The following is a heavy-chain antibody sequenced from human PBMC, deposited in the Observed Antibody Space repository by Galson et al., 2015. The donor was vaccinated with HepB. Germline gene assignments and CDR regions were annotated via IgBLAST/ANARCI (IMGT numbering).Heavy chain of an antibody. V-gene: IGHV3-7*03. CDR3: ARVRSPRAPFFDY. CDR1: GFTFSSYW. Sequence: LRLSCAASGFTFSSYWMSWVRQAPGKGLEWVANIKQDGSEKYYVDSVKGRFTISRDNAKNSLYLQMNSLRAEDTAVYYCARVRSPRAPFFDYWGQGTLVTVSS. D-gene: IGHD1-14*01. CDR2: IKQDGSEK. J-gene: IGHJ4*02.